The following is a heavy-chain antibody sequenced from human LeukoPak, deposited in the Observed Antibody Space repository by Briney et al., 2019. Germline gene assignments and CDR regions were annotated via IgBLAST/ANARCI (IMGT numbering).Heavy chain of an antibody. Sequence: PSETLSLTCAVYGGSFSGYYWSWIRQPPGKGLEWIGEINHSGSTNYNPSLKSRVTISVDTSKNQFSLKLSSVTAADTAVYYCARLRDYGDYRYYFDYWGQGTLVTVSS. D-gene: IGHD4-17*01. V-gene: IGHV4-34*01. CDR2: INHSGST. J-gene: IGHJ4*02. CDR3: ARLRDYGDYRYYFDY. CDR1: GGSFSGYY.